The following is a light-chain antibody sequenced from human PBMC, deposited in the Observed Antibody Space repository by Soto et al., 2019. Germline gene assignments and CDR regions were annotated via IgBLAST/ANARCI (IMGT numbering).Light chain of an antibody. J-gene: IGKJ1*01. V-gene: IGKV3-15*01. CDR1: QSVSSN. CDR3: QQYNNWPFPSWT. Sequence: EIVMTQSPATLSVSPGERATLSCRASQSVSSNLAWYQQKPGQAPRLLIYGASTRATGIPARFSGSGSGTECTLTILSLQSEDFAVYYCQQYNNWPFPSWTFGQGTKVEIK. CDR2: GAS.